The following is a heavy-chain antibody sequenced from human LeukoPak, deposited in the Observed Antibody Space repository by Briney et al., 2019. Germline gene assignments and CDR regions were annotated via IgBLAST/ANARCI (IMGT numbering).Heavy chain of an antibody. V-gene: IGHV4-4*07. CDR1: GDSISNYY. D-gene: IGHD1-26*01. CDR3: ARATYSGDTSYVFDY. Sequence: SETLSLTCTVSGDSISNYYWNWFRQPAGKGLEWIGRLYGRGTTSYNPSLKSRVSMSLDTPKNQFSLKLNSVTAADTAVYYCARATYSGDTSYVFDYWGQGTLVSVSS. CDR2: LYGRGTT. J-gene: IGHJ4*02.